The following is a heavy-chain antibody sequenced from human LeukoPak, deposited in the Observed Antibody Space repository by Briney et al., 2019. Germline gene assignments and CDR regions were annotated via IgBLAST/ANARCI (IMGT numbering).Heavy chain of an antibody. D-gene: IGHD6-6*01. CDR3: ARDRSSLYGMDV. V-gene: IGHV3-7*04. Sequence: GGSLRLSCVASDFTFSNYWMSWVRQAPGKGLEWVASIKQDGNEKYYVDSVKGRFTISRDNTKNLLYLQMNGLRAEDTAVYYCARDRSSLYGMDVWGQGTTVTVSS. CDR1: DFTFSNYW. CDR2: IKQDGNEK. J-gene: IGHJ6*02.